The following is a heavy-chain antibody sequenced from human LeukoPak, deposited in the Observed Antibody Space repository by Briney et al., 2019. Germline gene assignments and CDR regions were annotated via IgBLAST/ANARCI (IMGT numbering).Heavy chain of an antibody. CDR3: AKLGSGSYYGGDY. CDR2: ISGGGGST. Sequence: GGSLRLSCAASGFTFSSYAMSWVRQAPGKGLEWVSAISGGGGSTYYADSVKGRFTISRDNSKNTLYLQMNSLRAEDTAVYYCAKLGSGSYYGGDYWGQGTLVTVSS. D-gene: IGHD3-10*01. V-gene: IGHV3-23*01. CDR1: GFTFSSYA. J-gene: IGHJ4*02.